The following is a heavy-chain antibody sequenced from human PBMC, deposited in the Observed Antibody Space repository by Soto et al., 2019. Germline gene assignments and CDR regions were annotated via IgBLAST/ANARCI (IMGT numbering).Heavy chain of an antibody. CDR3: AHISASEELWGEELSLVGDPGDY. CDR1: GFSLSTSGVG. V-gene: IGHV2-5*02. D-gene: IGHD3-16*02. CDR2: IYWDDDK. J-gene: IGHJ4*02. Sequence: SGPTLVNPTQTLTLTCTFSGFSLSTSGVGVGWIRQPPGKALEWLALIYWDDDKRYSPSLKSRLTITKDTSKNQVVLTMTNMDPVDTATYYCAHISASEELWGEELSLVGDPGDYWGQGTLVTVSS.